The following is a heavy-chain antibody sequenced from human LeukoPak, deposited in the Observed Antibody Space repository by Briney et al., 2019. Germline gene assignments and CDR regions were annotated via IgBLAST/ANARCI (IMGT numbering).Heavy chain of an antibody. D-gene: IGHD6-13*01. J-gene: IGHJ4*02. CDR3: ARVRGAAAGIGSY. CDR2: ISSSGSTI. Sequence: GGSLRPSCAASGFTFSSYEMNWVRQAPGKGLEWVSYISSSGSTIYYADSVKGRFTISRDNAKNSLYLQMNSLRAEDTAVYYCARVRGAAAGIGSYWGQGTLVTVSS. V-gene: IGHV3-48*03. CDR1: GFTFSSYE.